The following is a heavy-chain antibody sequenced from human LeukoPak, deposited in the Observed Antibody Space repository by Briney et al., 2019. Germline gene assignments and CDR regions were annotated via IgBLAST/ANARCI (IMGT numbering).Heavy chain of an antibody. J-gene: IGHJ4*02. CDR2: IYYSGST. CDR1: GGSISSSSYY. CDR3: ARGRYSSGWES. V-gene: IGHV4-39*01. Sequence: SETLSLTCTVSGGSISSSSYYWGWIRQPPGKGLEWIGSIYYSGSTYYNPSLKSRVTISVDTSKNQFSLRLSSVTAADTAVYCWARGRYSSGWESGGQGTVITASS. D-gene: IGHD6-19*01.